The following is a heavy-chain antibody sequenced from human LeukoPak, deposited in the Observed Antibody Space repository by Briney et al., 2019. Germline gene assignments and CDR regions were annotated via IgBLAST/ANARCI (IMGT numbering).Heavy chain of an antibody. CDR2: IYYSGST. CDR1: GGSISSGGCS. CDR3: ARDRALGAPYYYYYGMDV. Sequence: SQTLSLTCTVSGGSISSGGCSWSWIRQHPGKGLEWIGYIYYSGSTYYNPSLKSRVTISVDTSKNQFSLKLSSVTAADTAVYYCARDRALGAPYYYYYGMDVWGQGTTVTVSS. J-gene: IGHJ6*02. V-gene: IGHV4-31*03. D-gene: IGHD3-16*01.